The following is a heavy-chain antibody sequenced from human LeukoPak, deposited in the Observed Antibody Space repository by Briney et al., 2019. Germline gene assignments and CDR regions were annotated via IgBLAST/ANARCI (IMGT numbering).Heavy chain of an antibody. CDR2: ISYDGSNK. J-gene: IGHJ4*02. CDR1: GFTFSSYG. CDR3: AKEGPFSAIFGVVIRAFDY. D-gene: IGHD3-3*01. V-gene: IGHV3-30*18. Sequence: GRSLRLSCAASGFTFSSYGMHWVRQAPGKGLEWVAVISYDGSNKYYADSVKGRFTISRDNSKNTLYLQMNSLRAEDTGVYYCAKEGPFSAIFGVVIRAFDYWGQGTLVTVSS.